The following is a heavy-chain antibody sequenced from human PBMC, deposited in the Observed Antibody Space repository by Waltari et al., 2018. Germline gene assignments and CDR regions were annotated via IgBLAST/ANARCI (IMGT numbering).Heavy chain of an antibody. CDR2: ISSSSSFI. V-gene: IGHV3-21*01. Sequence: EVQLVESVGGLVTPGGSLRLSCAASGVTVSDYTMSWVRQTPGKGLEWVSSISSSSSFIYYADSVKGRFTISRDNAKNSLFLQMNSLRAEDTSVYYCVRSDYGDYVGGYYWGQGTVVTVSS. CDR1: GVTVSDYT. CDR3: VRSDYGDYVGGYY. D-gene: IGHD4-17*01. J-gene: IGHJ4*02.